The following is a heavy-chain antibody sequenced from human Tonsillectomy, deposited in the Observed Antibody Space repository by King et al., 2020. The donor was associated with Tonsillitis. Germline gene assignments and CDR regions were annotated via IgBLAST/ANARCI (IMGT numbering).Heavy chain of an antibody. J-gene: IGHJ5*02. D-gene: IGHD3-10*01. CDR3: AATTVYYDSGLYPLYNWFDP. Sequence: VQLVESGGGVVQPGRSLRLSCAASGFTFSSYGMHWVRQAPGKGLEWVAVISSDGSNKYYADSVKGRFTISRDNSKNTLYLQMNSLRAEDTAVFYCAATTVYYDSGLYPLYNWFDPWGQGTLVTVSS. CDR1: GFTFSSYG. V-gene: IGHV3-30*03. CDR2: ISSDGSNK.